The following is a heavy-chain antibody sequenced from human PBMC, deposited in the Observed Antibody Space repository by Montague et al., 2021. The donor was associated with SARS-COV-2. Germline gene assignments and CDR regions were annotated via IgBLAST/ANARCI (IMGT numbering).Heavy chain of an antibody. J-gene: IGHJ6*02. Sequence: SETRSLTCTVSGGSISSYYWSWIRQSAGKGLEWIWRIHTSGSTDYNPSLNSRVTMSVYTSKNQFSLKLSSVTAADTAVYYCASGKYYDFWSGYYSHDYVSGMDVWGQGTTVTVSS. D-gene: IGHD3-3*01. CDR1: GGSISSYY. CDR2: IHTSGST. V-gene: IGHV4-4*07. CDR3: ASGKYYDFWSGYYSHDYVSGMDV.